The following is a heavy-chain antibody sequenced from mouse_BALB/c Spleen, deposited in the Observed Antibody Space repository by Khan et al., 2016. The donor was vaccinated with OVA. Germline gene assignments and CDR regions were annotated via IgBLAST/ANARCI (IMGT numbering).Heavy chain of an antibody. CDR2: IDPANGNT. V-gene: IGHV14-3*02. Sequence: VQLQQSGAELVKPGASVKLSCTASGFNIKDTYMHWVKQRPEQGLEWIGRIDPANGNTKFDPKFQDKATISADTSSNTAYLQLSSLTSEDTAVYYCARDYWDVFAYWGQGTLVTVSA. CDR1: GFNIKDTY. D-gene: IGHD4-1*01. CDR3: ARDYWDVFAY. J-gene: IGHJ3*01.